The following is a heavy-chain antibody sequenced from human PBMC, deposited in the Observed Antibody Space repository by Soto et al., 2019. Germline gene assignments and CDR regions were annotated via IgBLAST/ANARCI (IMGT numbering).Heavy chain of an antibody. Sequence: QVQLQESGPGLVKPSQTLSLTCSVSGGSISSGGYYWSWIRQHPGKGLEWIGYIYYSGSTYYNPSLRSRVTISVDTSKNQFSLKLSSVTAADTAVYYYARDTGDSSAYNWFDPWGQGTLVTVSS. D-gene: IGHD3-22*01. CDR2: IYYSGST. CDR1: GGSISSGGYY. J-gene: IGHJ5*02. V-gene: IGHV4-31*03. CDR3: ARDTGDSSAYNWFDP.